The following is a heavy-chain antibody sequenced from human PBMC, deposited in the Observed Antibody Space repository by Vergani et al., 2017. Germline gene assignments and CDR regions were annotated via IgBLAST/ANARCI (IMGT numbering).Heavy chain of an antibody. V-gene: IGHV4-34*01. Sequence: QVQLQQWGAGLLKPSETLSLTCAVYGGSFSGYYWSWIRQPPGKGLEWIGEINHSGSTNYNPSLKSRVTISVDTSKNQFSLKLSSVTAADTPVYYCAREGGRGAILRRYYFDYWGQGTLVTVSS. CDR1: GGSFSGYY. D-gene: IGHD3-10*01. CDR3: AREGGRGAILRRYYFDY. CDR2: INHSGST. J-gene: IGHJ4*02.